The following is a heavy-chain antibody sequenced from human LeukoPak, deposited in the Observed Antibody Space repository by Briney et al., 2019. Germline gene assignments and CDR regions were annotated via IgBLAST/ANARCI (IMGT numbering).Heavy chain of an antibody. D-gene: IGHD2-2*01. CDR2: INWNGGST. CDR3: ARGGLGYCSSTSCRGNPFDY. J-gene: IGHJ4*02. Sequence: PGGSLRLSCAASGFTFDDYGMSWVRQAPEKGLEWVSGINWNGGSTGYADSVKGRFTISRDNAKNSLYLQMNSLRAEDTALYYCARGGLGYCSSTSCRGNPFDYWGQGTLVTVSS. V-gene: IGHV3-20*04. CDR1: GFTFDDYG.